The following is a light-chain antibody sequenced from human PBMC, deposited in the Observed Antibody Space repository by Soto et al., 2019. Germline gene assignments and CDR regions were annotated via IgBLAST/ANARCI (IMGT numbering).Light chain of an antibody. J-gene: IGLJ1*01. CDR3: SSYTTTNTLDV. CDR1: SSDVGGYNY. V-gene: IGLV2-14*01. Sequence: QSVLTQPASVSGSPGQSITISCTGTSSDVGGYNYVSWYQQHPGKAPKLMIYEVSNRPSGVSNRFSGSKSGNTASLTISGLQAEDEADYYCSSYTTTNTLDVFGTGTNVTVL. CDR2: EVS.